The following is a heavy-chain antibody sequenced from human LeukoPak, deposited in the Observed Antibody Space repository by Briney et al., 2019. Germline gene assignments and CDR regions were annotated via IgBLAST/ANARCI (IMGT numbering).Heavy chain of an antibody. J-gene: IGHJ6*03. CDR3: ARGLPEYYYYYMDV. V-gene: IGHV4-34*01. Sequence: SETLSLTCAVSGGSFSGYYWSWIRQPPGKGLEWIGEINHSGSTNYNPSLKSRVTISVDTSKNQFSLKLSSVTAADTAVYYCARGLPEYYYYYMDVWGKGTTVTVSS. CDR1: GGSFSGYY. CDR2: INHSGST. D-gene: IGHD1-14*01.